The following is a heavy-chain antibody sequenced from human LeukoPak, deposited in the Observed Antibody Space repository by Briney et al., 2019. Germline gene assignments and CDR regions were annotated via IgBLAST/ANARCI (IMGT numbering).Heavy chain of an antibody. V-gene: IGHV3-73*01. D-gene: IGHD3-16*01. Sequence: GGSLRLSCAASGFSFSGSTMHWVRQAPGKGLEWVGHITSKRDNYATVYAASVEGRFTISRDNAKNSLYLQMSNLRAEDTAVYFCARGGGLDVWGQGATVTVSS. CDR2: ITSKRDNYAT. CDR3: ARGGGLDV. J-gene: IGHJ6*02. CDR1: GFSFSGST.